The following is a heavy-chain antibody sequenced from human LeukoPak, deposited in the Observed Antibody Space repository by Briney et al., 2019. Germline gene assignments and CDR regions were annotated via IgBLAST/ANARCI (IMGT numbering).Heavy chain of an antibody. V-gene: IGHV3-30*04. D-gene: IGHD2-15*01. J-gene: IGHJ4*02. CDR1: GFTFSSYA. CDR2: ISYDGSNK. Sequence: PGGSLRLSCAASGFTFSSYAMHWARQAPGKGLEWVAVISYDGSNKYYADSVKGRFTISRDNSKNTLYLQMNSLRAEDTAVYYCARDLGGGYFSSSYWGQGTLVTVSS. CDR3: ARDLGGGYFSSSY.